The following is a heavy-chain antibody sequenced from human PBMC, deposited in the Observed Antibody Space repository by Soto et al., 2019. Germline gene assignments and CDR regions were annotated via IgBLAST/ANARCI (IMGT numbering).Heavy chain of an antibody. V-gene: IGHV4-39*01. CDR1: GGSISSSTYY. D-gene: IGHD3-10*01. CDR2: IYYSGST. CDR3: ARGESGYGSGSYFGQFDY. J-gene: IGHJ4*02. Sequence: PSETLSLTCTVSGGSISSSTYYWGWVCQPPGKGLEWIGNIYYSGSTYYNPSLKSRVTISVDTSKNQFSLKLSSVTAADAAVYYCARGESGYGSGSYFGQFDYWGQGTLVTVSS.